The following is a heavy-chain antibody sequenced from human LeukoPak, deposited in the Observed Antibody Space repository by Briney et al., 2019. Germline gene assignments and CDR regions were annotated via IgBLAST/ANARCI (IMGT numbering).Heavy chain of an antibody. CDR2: IIPIFGTA. CDR3: ARANTAMVPNYYYYYMDV. V-gene: IGHV1-69*05. D-gene: IGHD5-18*01. CDR1: GGTFSSYA. Sequence: SVKVSCKASGGTFSSYAISWVRQAPGQGLEWMGGIIPIFGTANYAQKFQGRVTITTDESTSTAYMELSSLRSEDTAVYYCARANTAMVPNYYYYYMDVWGKGTTVTVSS. J-gene: IGHJ6*03.